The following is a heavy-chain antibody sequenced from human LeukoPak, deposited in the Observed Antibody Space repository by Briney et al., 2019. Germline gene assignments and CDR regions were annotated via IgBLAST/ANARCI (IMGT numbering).Heavy chain of an antibody. CDR2: ISRSSSHI. V-gene: IGHV3-21*01. Sequence: GGSLRLSCAASGFTFSDYSMNWVRQAPGKGLEWVSSISRSSSHIYYADSVKGRFTISRDNAKNSLYLQMNSLRAEDTAVYYCARDRGYCRGATCYAYYMDVWGTGTTVTVSS. D-gene: IGHD2-2*01. CDR3: ARDRGYCRGATCYAYYMDV. J-gene: IGHJ6*03. CDR1: GFTFSDYS.